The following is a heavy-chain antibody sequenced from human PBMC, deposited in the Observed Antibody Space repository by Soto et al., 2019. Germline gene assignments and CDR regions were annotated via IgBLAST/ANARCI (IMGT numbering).Heavy chain of an antibody. J-gene: IGHJ4*02. CDR2: ISMTSTYI. CDR3: VRDVAVVTESTSWARRYFDS. D-gene: IGHD2-21*02. Sequence: EVHLVESGGGLVKPGESLRLSCAASGFTFSTYNMNWVRQAPGKGLEWVSSISMTSTYIYYADSMKGRFTVSSDNAKNTLFLQTNSLLADDPAVYYCVRDVAVVTESTSWARRYFDSRGLGTLVTVSS. V-gene: IGHV3-21*01. CDR1: GFTFSTYN.